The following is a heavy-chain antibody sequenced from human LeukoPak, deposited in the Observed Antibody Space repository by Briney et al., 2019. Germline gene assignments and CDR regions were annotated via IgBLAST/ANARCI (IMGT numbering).Heavy chain of an antibody. Sequence: GGSLRLSCAASGFTFSSYWMTWVRQAPGKGLEWLANIKEDGSDKYYVDSVKGRFTISRDNAKNSLFLQVNSLRAEDTAVYYCARRAITLVRGIIPRYYYYMDVWGKGTTVTVSS. J-gene: IGHJ6*03. D-gene: IGHD3-10*01. CDR1: GFTFSSYW. CDR2: IKEDGSDK. V-gene: IGHV3-7*01. CDR3: ARRAITLVRGIIPRYYYYMDV.